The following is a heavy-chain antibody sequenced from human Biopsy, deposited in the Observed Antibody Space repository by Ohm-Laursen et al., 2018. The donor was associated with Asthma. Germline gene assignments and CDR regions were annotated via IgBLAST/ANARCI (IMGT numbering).Heavy chain of an antibody. Sequence: SVKVSCKSLGGTFNTYVIGWARQAPGQGLAWLGGINSVFGTTTYPQKFQDRVTITADDSTSTVYMELSSLRSEDTAVYYCARKAGSCISRTCYSLDFWGQGTLVTVSS. CDR3: ARKAGSCISRTCYSLDF. D-gene: IGHD2-2*01. V-gene: IGHV1-69*13. CDR2: INSVFGTT. J-gene: IGHJ4*02. CDR1: GGTFNTYV.